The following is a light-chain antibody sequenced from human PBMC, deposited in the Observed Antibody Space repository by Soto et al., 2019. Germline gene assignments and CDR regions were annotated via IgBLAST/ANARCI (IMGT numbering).Light chain of an antibody. CDR3: CSYAAAHTRV. CDR1: SSDVGGYNY. J-gene: IGLJ3*02. CDR2: DVN. V-gene: IGLV2-11*01. Sequence: QSVLTQPRSVSGSPGQSVTISCTGTSSDVGGYNYVSWYQQHPGKAPKVIIYDVNNRPSGVPDRFSGSKSGNTASLTISGLQAEDEADYYCCSYAAAHTRVFGGGTQLTVL.